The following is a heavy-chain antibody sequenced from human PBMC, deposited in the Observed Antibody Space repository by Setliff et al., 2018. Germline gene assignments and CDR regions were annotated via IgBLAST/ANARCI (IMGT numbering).Heavy chain of an antibody. J-gene: IGHJ5*02. D-gene: IGHD3-3*01. CDR1: GFRFSDLY. CDR2: ISGK. CDR3: ARDVFDFRTGQGGP. V-gene: IGHV3-11*04. Sequence: PGGSLRLSCAASGFRFSDLYMSWVRQVPGKGLEWLSKISGKYYVDSVRCRFTISRDNAKNSLSLQMNGLRAEDTSVYYCARDVFDFRTGQGGPWGQGTRVTVSS.